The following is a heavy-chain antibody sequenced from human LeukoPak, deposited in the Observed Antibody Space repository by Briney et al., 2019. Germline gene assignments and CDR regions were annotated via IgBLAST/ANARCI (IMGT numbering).Heavy chain of an antibody. Sequence: GGSLRLSCAASGFTFSGYSMNWVRQAPGKGLEWVSSISSSSSYIYYADSVKGRFTISRDNAKNSLYLQMNSLRAEDTAACYCARGGIAAPWGQGTLVTVSS. CDR2: ISSSSSYI. J-gene: IGHJ4*02. V-gene: IGHV3-21*01. D-gene: IGHD6-13*01. CDR1: GFTFSGYS. CDR3: ARGGIAAP.